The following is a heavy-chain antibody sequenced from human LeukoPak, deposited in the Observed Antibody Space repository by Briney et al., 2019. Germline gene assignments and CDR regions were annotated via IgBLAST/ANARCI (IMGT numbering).Heavy chain of an antibody. Sequence: GESLKISCKGSGYSFTSYWIGWVRQMPGKGLEWMGIIYPGDSDTRYSPSFQGQVTISADKSISTAYLQWSSLKASDTAMYYCARLKGGSSGHENFDYWGQGTLVTVSS. V-gene: IGHV5-51*01. CDR3: ARLKGGSSGHENFDY. D-gene: IGHD6-19*01. CDR2: IYPGDSDT. J-gene: IGHJ4*02. CDR1: GYSFTSYW.